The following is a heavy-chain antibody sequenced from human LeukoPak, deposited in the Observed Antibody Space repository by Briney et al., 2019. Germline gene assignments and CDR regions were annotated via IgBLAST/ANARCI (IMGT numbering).Heavy chain of an antibody. V-gene: IGHV4-4*07. J-gene: IGHJ4*02. Sequence: SETLSLTCTVSGGSISSYYWSWIRQPAGKGLEWIGRIYISGSTNYNPSLKSRVTMSVDTSKNQFSLKLSSVTAADTAVYYCSRDRGTWNDDGFDYWGQGTLVTVSS. CDR2: IYISGST. D-gene: IGHD1-1*01. CDR3: SRDRGTWNDDGFDY. CDR1: GGSISSYY.